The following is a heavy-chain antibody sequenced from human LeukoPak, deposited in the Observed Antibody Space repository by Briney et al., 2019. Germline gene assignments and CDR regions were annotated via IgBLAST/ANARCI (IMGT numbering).Heavy chain of an antibody. CDR2: ISSSSSYI. Sequence: GESLKISCAASGFTFSSYSMNWVRQAPGKGLEWVSSISSSSSYIYYADSVKGRFTISRDNAKNSLYLQMNSLRAEDTAVYYCARDRLGGDYKDRPFGYWGQGTLVTVSS. D-gene: IGHD4-17*01. J-gene: IGHJ4*02. CDR1: GFTFSSYS. V-gene: IGHV3-21*01. CDR3: ARDRLGGDYKDRPFGY.